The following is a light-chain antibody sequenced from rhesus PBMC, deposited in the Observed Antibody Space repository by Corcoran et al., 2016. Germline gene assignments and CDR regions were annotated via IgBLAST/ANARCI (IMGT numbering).Light chain of an antibody. CDR2: KAS. Sequence: DIQMTQSPSSLSASVGDTVTITCRASQSISSWLAWYHQKPGKAPKLLINKASTWQSGVPSRFSGSGSGTDFTLTISSLQSEDFATYYCQQYSSSLFTFGPGTKLDIK. V-gene: IGKV1-22*01. CDR1: QSISSW. CDR3: QQYSSSLFT. J-gene: IGKJ3*01.